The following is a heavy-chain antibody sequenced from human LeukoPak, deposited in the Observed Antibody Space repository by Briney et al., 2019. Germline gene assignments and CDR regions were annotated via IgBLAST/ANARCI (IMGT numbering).Heavy chain of an antibody. CDR1: GGSFSGYY. V-gene: IGHV4-34*01. CDR2: INHSGST. CDR3: ARRRIVVVPAAIRGWFDP. Sequence: KPSETLPLTCAVYGGSFSGYYWSWIRQPPGKGLEWIGEINHSGSTNYNPSLKSRVTISVDTSKNQFSLKLSSVTAADTAVYYCARRRIVVVPAAIRGWFDPWGQGTLVTVSS. D-gene: IGHD2-2*01. J-gene: IGHJ5*02.